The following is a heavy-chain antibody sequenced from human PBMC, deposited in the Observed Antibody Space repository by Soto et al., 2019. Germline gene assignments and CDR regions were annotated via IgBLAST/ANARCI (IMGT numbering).Heavy chain of an antibody. CDR1: GGTFSSYA. J-gene: IGHJ5*02. V-gene: IGHV1-69*13. CDR2: IIPIFGTA. Sequence: SVKVSCKASGGTFSSYAISWVRQAPGQGLEWMGGIIPIFGTANYAQKFQGRVTITADESTSTAYMELSSLRSEDTAVYYCARLFWSGYDNWFDPWGQGTLVTVSS. D-gene: IGHD3-3*01. CDR3: ARLFWSGYDNWFDP.